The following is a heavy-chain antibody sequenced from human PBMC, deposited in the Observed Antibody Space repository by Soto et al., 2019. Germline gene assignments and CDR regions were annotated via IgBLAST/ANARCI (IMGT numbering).Heavy chain of an antibody. CDR3: AKNQGVELVPLATVDWFDP. D-gene: IGHD1-26*01. CDR2: ISGSGFKK. CDR1: GFIFENFG. Sequence: GGSLRLSCAASGFIFENFGVSWVRQAPGKGLEWISSISGSGFKKYYADSVKGRFTISKDNSKSTVYLELNNLSAEDTAVYHCAKNQGVELVPLATVDWFDPWGQGSVVTVSS. V-gene: IGHV3-23*01. J-gene: IGHJ5*02.